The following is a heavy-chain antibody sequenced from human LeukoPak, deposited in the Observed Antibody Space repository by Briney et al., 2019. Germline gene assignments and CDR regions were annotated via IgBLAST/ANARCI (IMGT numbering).Heavy chain of an antibody. CDR3: ARDPDFWSGYYYFDY. Sequence: PGGSLRLSCAASGLTFSSYWMSWVRQAPGKGLEWVANIKQDGSEKYYVDSVKGRFTISRDNAKNSLYLQMNSLRAEDTAVYYCARDPDFWSGYYYFDYWGQGTLVTVSS. J-gene: IGHJ4*02. D-gene: IGHD3-3*01. CDR1: GLTFSSYW. V-gene: IGHV3-7*01. CDR2: IKQDGSEK.